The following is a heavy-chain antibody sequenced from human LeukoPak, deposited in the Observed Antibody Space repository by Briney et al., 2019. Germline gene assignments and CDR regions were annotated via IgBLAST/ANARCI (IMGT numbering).Heavy chain of an antibody. Sequence: GGSLRLSCAASGFTFSSYEMNWVRQAPGKGLEWVSYISSSGSTIYYADSVKGRFTISRDNAKNSLYLQMNSLRAEDTAVYYCARGLLEMATMALDYWGQGTLVTVSS. J-gene: IGHJ4*02. CDR2: ISSSGSTI. CDR1: GFTFSSYE. D-gene: IGHD5-24*01. V-gene: IGHV3-48*03. CDR3: ARGLLEMATMALDY.